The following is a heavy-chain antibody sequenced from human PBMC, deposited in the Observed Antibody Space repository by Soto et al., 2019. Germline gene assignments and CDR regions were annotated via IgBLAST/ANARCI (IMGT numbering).Heavy chain of an antibody. J-gene: IGHJ5*02. Sequence: QVHLQQWGAGLLKPSETLSLTCAVYGGSVNGYYWNWIRQPPGKGLEWIGEINHTGGTHYNPSLKRRVTTSVDTSKNQFSLRLSSVTAADTAIYYCATRITVFGLLIPPFDPWGQGTQVTVSS. V-gene: IGHV4-34*02. CDR3: ATRITVFGLLIPPFDP. D-gene: IGHD3-3*01. CDR1: GGSVNGYY. CDR2: INHTGGT.